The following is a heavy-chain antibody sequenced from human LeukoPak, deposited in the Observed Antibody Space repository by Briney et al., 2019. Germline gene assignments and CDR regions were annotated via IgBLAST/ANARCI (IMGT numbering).Heavy chain of an antibody. J-gene: IGHJ6*02. V-gene: IGHV4-59*12. CDR3: ARDVPGRAYYYGMDV. Sequence: SETLSLTCTVSGGSISPYYWSWIRQPPGKGLEWIGYIYYSGTTNYNPSLKSRVTMSVDTSNNHLSLRLTSVTAADTAVYYCARDVPGRAYYYGMDVWGQGTTVIVSS. CDR1: GGSISPYY. CDR2: IYYSGTT.